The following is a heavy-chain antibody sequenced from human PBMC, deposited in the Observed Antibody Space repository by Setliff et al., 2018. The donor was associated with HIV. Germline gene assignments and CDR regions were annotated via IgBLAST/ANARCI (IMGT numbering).Heavy chain of an antibody. CDR3: AIRALQDSTITSSNWFDS. V-gene: IGHV4-4*09. J-gene: IGHJ5*01. CDR2: VYSNGET. CDR1: GDSISRYS. D-gene: IGHD2-2*01. Sequence: SETLPLTCTVSGDSISRYSWNWIRQPPGKGLEWIGYVYSNGETYYNPSLKSRVTISTDTSKNQFSLNLNSATAADTAVYFCAIRALQDSTITSSNWFDSWGQGTLVTVSS.